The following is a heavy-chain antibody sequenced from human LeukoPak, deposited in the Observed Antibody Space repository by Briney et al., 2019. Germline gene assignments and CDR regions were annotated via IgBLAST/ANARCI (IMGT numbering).Heavy chain of an antibody. Sequence: GGSLRLSCAAAGFTFSSDAMRWVRQAPGKGLEWVSAISSSGGSTYYADSVRGRFIISRDSSKNTLYLQMNSLRAEDTAVYYCAKGGAQVGGQGTLVTVSS. CDR3: AKGGAQV. J-gene: IGHJ4*02. D-gene: IGHD1-26*01. CDR1: GFTFSSDA. V-gene: IGHV3-23*01. CDR2: ISSSGGST.